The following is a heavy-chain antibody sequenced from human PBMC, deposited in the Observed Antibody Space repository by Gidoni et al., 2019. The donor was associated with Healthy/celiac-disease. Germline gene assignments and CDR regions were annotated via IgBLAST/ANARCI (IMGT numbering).Heavy chain of an antibody. J-gene: IGHJ6*02. CDR1: TFSSYG. V-gene: IGHV3-33*01. CDR2: IWYDGSNK. D-gene: IGHD1-7*01. Sequence: TFSSYGMHWVRQAPGKGLEWVAVIWYDGSNKYYADSVKGRFTISRDNSKNTLYLQMNSLRAEDTAVYYCARGGRGWNYVEGPYGMDVWGQGTTVTVSS. CDR3: ARGGRGWNYVEGPYGMDV.